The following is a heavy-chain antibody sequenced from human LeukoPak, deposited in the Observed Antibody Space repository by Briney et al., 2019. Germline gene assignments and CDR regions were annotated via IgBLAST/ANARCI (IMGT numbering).Heavy chain of an antibody. D-gene: IGHD6-6*01. CDR1: GGSISSSSYY. CDR2: IYYSGST. J-gene: IGHJ4*02. V-gene: IGHV4-39*01. CDR3: ARGGRAARRPFDY. Sequence: SETLSLTCTVSGGSISSSSYYWGWIRQPPGKGLEWIGSIYYSGSTYYNPSLKSRVTISVDTSKNQFSLKLSSVTAADTAVYYCARGGRAARRPFDYWGQGTLVTVSS.